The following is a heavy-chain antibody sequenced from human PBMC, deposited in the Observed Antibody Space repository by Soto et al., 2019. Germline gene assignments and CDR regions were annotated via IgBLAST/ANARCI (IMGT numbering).Heavy chain of an antibody. Sequence: QVQLVESGGGVVQAGRSLRLSCVASEFTFKSYGVHWVRRAPGKGLAWVAVMSYDGNKKHYADSVRGRFTISRDNSKNTLYLQMNSLRTEDTAVYYCAKDSYRGDIVLTPAPYGNDYWGQGTLVTVSS. CDR2: MSYDGNKK. D-gene: IGHD2-2*01. J-gene: IGHJ4*02. CDR1: EFTFKSYG. V-gene: IGHV3-30*18. CDR3: AKDSYRGDIVLTPAPYGNDY.